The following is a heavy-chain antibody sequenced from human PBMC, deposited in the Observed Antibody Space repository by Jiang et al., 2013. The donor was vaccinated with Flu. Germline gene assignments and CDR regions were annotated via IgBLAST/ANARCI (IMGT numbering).Heavy chain of an antibody. V-gene: IGHV1-18*01. CDR1: GFTFTSFG. D-gene: IGHD1-26*01. CDR2: ISGYDGHT. CDR3: ARDSGTYALDAFDM. J-gene: IGHJ3*02. Sequence: GAEVKKPGASVKVSCKASGFTFTSFGISWVRQAPGQGPEWMGWISGYDGHTNYAQKFQGRLTMTTDKSTSTAYMELRSLKSDDTAVYSCARDSGTYALDAFDMWGQGTMVIVSS.